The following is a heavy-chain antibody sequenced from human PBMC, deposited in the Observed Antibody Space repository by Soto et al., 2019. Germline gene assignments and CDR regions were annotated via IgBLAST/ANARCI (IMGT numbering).Heavy chain of an antibody. J-gene: IGHJ4*02. CDR1: GFTFSMYW. V-gene: IGHV3-74*01. CDR2: INDDGIST. CDR3: TRGPRSTSTGTGAF. Sequence: GGSLRLSCAASGFTFSMYWMHWVRQVPGKGPEWVSRINDDGISTNYADSVKGRFAISRDNAKNTLYLQMNALRVEDTAVYYCTRGPRSTSTGTGAFWGQGTLVTVSS. D-gene: IGHD1-1*01.